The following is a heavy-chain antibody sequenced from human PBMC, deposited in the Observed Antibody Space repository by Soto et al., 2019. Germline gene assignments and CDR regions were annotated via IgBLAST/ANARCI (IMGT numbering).Heavy chain of an antibody. D-gene: IGHD3-3*01. CDR3: AKVTAIGGGAFDI. V-gene: IGHV3-23*01. CDR1: GFTFSSYA. CDR2: ISGSGGRT. Sequence: GGSLRLSCAASGFTFSSYAMSWVRQAPRKGLEWVSAISGSGGRTFYVASVKGRFTISRDRSQHTVCLQMNNLTVGDTALYSCAKVTAIGGGAFDICGQGTMVTVSS. J-gene: IGHJ3*02.